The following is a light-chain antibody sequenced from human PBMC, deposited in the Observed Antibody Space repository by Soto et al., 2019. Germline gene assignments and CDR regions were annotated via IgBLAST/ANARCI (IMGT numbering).Light chain of an antibody. CDR1: QGITSY. CDR3: KQLYIHPLT. J-gene: IGKJ4*01. V-gene: IGKV1-9*01. CDR2: AAS. Sequence: IQVTQSPSSLSASVGDRVTITCRASQGITSYLAWYQQKPGKAPKLLIYAASALQTGVSSRFSGSGYGTDFPLTNSTLQPEDLETYFCKQLYIHPLTFGGGTTVEF.